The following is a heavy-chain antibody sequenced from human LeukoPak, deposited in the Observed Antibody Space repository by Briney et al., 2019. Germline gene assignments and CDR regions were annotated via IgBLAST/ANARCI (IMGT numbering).Heavy chain of an antibody. CDR2: ISAYTGKT. Sequence: ASVKVSCKASGYTFTNYGITWVRQASGQGIEWMGWISAYTGKTNSAQKLQGRVTMTTDTSTSTGYMELRSLRSDDTAVYYCARDRYGSGSPLDYWGQGTLVTVSS. D-gene: IGHD3-10*01. V-gene: IGHV1-18*01. CDR1: GYTFTNYG. CDR3: ARDRYGSGSPLDY. J-gene: IGHJ4*02.